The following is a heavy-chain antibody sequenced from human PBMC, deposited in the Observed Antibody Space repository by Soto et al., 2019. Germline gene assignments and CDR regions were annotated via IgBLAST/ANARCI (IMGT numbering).Heavy chain of an antibody. J-gene: IGHJ4*02. V-gene: IGHV5-10-1*01. Sequence: GESLKISCKGSGYSFAGYWITWVRQKPGKGLEWMGRIDPSDSQTYYSPSYRGHVTISVTKSITTVFLQWSSLRASDTAMYYCARQIYDSDTGPNFQYYFDSWGQGTPVTVSS. CDR2: IDPSDSQT. CDR1: GYSFAGYW. CDR3: ARQIYDSDTGPNFQYYFDS. D-gene: IGHD3-22*01.